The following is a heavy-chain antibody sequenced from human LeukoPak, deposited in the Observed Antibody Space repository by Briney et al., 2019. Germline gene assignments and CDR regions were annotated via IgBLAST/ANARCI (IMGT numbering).Heavy chain of an antibody. CDR3: ATEAPRSYYFDY. CDR2: VYTTGGVA. CDR1: GHTFTNYH. Sequence: GASVKVSCKASGHTFTNYHINWVRQAPGQGVEWMGAVYTTGGVAINTQTFPVRVTMTKDTSTGTVYMELSSLRFEDTAIYYCATEAPRSYYFDYWGQGIQVTVSS. J-gene: IGHJ4*02. V-gene: IGHV1-46*01.